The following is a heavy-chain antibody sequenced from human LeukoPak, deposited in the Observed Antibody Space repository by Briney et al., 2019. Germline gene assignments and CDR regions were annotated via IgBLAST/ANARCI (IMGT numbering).Heavy chain of an antibody. J-gene: IGHJ4*02. Sequence: SETLSLTCTVSGGSISSYYWSWIRQPAGKGLEWIGRIYTSGSTNYNPSHKSRVTMSVDTSKNQFSLKLSSVTAADTAVYYCARATKGAGKYCFDYWGQGTLVTVSS. CDR3: ARATKGAGKYCFDY. V-gene: IGHV4-4*07. CDR1: GGSISSYY. CDR2: IYTSGST. D-gene: IGHD3-10*01.